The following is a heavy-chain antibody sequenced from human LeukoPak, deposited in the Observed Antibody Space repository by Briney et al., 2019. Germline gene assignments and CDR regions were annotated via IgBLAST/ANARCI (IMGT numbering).Heavy chain of an antibody. CDR1: GGSISSGGYY. Sequence: PSQTLSLTCTVSGGSISSGGYYWSWIRQHPGKGLEWIGYIYYSGSTYYNPSLKSRVTISVDTSKNQFSLKLSSVTATDTAVYYCARAQGLLLWFGELSWFDPWGQGTLVTVSS. CDR3: ARAQGLLLWFGELSWFDP. CDR2: IYYSGST. J-gene: IGHJ5*02. D-gene: IGHD3-10*01. V-gene: IGHV4-31*03.